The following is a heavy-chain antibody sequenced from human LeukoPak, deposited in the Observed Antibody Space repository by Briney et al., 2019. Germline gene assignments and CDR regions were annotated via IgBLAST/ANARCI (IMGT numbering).Heavy chain of an antibody. D-gene: IGHD3-22*01. Sequence: SETLSLTCTVSGGSISGYYWSWIRRPPGKGLEWLGHIYYSGSADYNASLKSRATMFVDTSKNEFSLTLRSVTAADTAVYYCARVGDSSGYSVLDSWGQGTLVTVSS. J-gene: IGHJ4*02. V-gene: IGHV4-59*01. CDR1: GGSISGYY. CDR2: IYYSGSA. CDR3: ARVGDSSGYSVLDS.